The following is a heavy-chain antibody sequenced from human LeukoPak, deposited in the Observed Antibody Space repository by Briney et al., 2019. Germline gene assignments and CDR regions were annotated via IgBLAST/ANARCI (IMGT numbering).Heavy chain of an antibody. Sequence: ASVKVSCKASGYTFTSYYMHWVRQAPGQGLEWMGIINPSGGSTSYAQKFQGRVTMTRDTSTSTVYMELSSLRSEDTAVYYCARDYYDFWSGQQPPDYWGQGTLVTVSS. J-gene: IGHJ4*02. CDR3: ARDYYDFWSGQQPPDY. V-gene: IGHV1-46*01. CDR1: GYTFTSYY. D-gene: IGHD3-3*01. CDR2: INPSGGST.